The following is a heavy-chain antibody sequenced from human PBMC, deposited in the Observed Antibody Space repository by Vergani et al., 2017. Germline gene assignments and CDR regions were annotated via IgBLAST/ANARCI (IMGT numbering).Heavy chain of an antibody. D-gene: IGHD2-2*01. CDR2: IYHGGRT. V-gene: IGHV4-38-2*01. Sequence: QVQLQESGPGLVKPSETLTLTCAVSGYAIGSGYYWDWIRQPPGKGLEWIGSIYHGGRTYYNPSLKSRVTISVDMSKNQFFLKLSSVSAADTAVYYCARHPFVTGTHADYWGQGTLVTVSS. CDR1: GYAIGSGYY. CDR3: ARHPFVTGTHADY. J-gene: IGHJ4*02.